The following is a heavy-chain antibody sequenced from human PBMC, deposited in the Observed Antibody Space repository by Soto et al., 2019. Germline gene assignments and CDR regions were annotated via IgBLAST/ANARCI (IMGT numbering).Heavy chain of an antibody. CDR2: IYYSGST. CDR3: ARHVGCSGGSCYHFDY. V-gene: IGHV4-59*08. Sequence: QVQLQESGPGLVKPSETLSLTCTVSGGSISSYYWSWIRQPPGKGLEWIGYIYYSGSTNYNPSLKSRVTISVDTSKNQFSLKLSSVTAADTAVYYCARHVGCSGGSCYHFDYWGQGTLVTVSS. J-gene: IGHJ4*02. D-gene: IGHD2-15*01. CDR1: GGSISSYY.